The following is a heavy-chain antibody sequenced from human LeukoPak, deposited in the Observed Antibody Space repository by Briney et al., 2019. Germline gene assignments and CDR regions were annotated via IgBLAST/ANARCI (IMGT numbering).Heavy chain of an antibody. CDR3: ARLRRNSDSRDFFYYSDH. V-gene: IGHV3-21*01. CDR1: GFTFSDYS. CDR2: VNTVSSYI. J-gene: IGHJ4*02. Sequence: GGSLRLSCAASGFTFSDYSMNWVRQAPGKGLEWVASVNTVSSYIYYADSMRGRFTISRDNAKNSLFLQMNSLRAEDTAVYYCARLRRNSDSRDFFYYSDHWGQGTLVTVSS. D-gene: IGHD3-22*01.